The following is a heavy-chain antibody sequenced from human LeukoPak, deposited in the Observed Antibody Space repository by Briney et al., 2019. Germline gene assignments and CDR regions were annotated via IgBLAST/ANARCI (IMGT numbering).Heavy chain of an antibody. CDR2: INHSGST. J-gene: IGHJ4*02. D-gene: IGHD6-13*01. V-gene: IGHV4-34*01. Sequence: PSETLSLTCAVYGGSFSGYYWSWIRQPPGKGLGWIGEINHSGSTNYNPSLKSRVTIPVDTSKNQFSLKLSSVTAADTAVYYCARGSGIAAVNDYWGQGTLVTVSS. CDR1: GGSFSGYY. CDR3: ARGSGIAAVNDY.